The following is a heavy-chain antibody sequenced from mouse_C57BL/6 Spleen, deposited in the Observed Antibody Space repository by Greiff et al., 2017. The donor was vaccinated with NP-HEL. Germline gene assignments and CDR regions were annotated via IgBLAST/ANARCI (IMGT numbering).Heavy chain of an antibody. D-gene: IGHD1-1*01. V-gene: IGHV1-69*01. CDR3: ARRDYGSSYRY. CDR1: GYTFTSYW. J-gene: IGHJ2*01. CDR2: IDPSDSYT. Sequence: VQLQQPGAELVMPGASVKLSCKASGYTFTSYWMHWVKQRPGQGLEWIGEIDPSDSYTNYNQKFKGKSTLTVDKSSSTAYMQLSSLTSEDSAVYYCARRDYGSSYRYWGQGTTLTVSS.